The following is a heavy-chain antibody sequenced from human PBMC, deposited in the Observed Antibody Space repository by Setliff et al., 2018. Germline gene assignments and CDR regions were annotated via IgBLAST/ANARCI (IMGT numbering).Heavy chain of an antibody. CDR2: VYFNGAT. J-gene: IGHJ4*02. CDR3: ARGELTWDF. CDR1: GVSINSGVYY. D-gene: IGHD1-26*01. V-gene: IGHV4-31*03. Sequence: SETLSLTCTVSGVSINSGVYYWSWIRQHPGQGLEWIGHVYFNGATFYNPSLKSRVTISLETSKNQFSLKLSSVTAADTAVYYCARGELTWDFWGQGTLVTVS.